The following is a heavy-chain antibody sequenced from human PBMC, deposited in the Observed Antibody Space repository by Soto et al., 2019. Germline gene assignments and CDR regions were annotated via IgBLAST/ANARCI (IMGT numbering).Heavy chain of an antibody. CDR1: GGSISSSSYY. CDR2: IYYSGST. CDR3: ARSLDYGDPSDY. Sequence: SETLSLTCTVSGGSISSSSYYWGWIRQPPGKGLEWIGSIYYSGSTYYNPSLKSRVTISVDTSKNQFSLKLSSVTAADTAVYYCARSLDYGDPSDYWGQGTLVTV. J-gene: IGHJ4*02. V-gene: IGHV4-39*01. D-gene: IGHD4-17*01.